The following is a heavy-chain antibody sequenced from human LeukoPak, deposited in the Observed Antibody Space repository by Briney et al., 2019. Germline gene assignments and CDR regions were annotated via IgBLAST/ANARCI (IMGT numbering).Heavy chain of an antibody. Sequence: PSETLSLTCAVYGGSFSGYYWSWIRQPPGKGLEWIGEINHSGSTNYNPSLKSRVTISVDTSKNQFSLKLSSVTAADTAVYYCARRGKRPMTTVTTRAVDIWGQGIMVTVSS. CDR2: INHSGST. V-gene: IGHV4-34*01. CDR3: ARRGKRPMTTVTTRAVDI. CDR1: GGSFSGYY. D-gene: IGHD4-11*01. J-gene: IGHJ3*02.